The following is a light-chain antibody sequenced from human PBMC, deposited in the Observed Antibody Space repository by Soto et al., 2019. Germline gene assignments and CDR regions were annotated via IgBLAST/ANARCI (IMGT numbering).Light chain of an antibody. V-gene: IGKV3-20*01. CDR3: QQYVSSGT. J-gene: IGKJ1*01. Sequence: EIVLTQSPGTLSLSPGERATLSCRASQSVSNNYLAWYQQKPGQAPRLLIYGASNRATGIPDRFSGSGSGTDFTLTISRLEAEDFAVYYCQQYVSSGTFGQGTKVDIK. CDR2: GAS. CDR1: QSVSNNY.